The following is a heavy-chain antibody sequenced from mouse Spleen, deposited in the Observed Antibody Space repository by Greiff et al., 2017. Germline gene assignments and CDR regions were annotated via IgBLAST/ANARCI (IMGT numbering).Heavy chain of an antibody. CDR2: IHPSDSDT. Sequence: QVQLQQPGAELVKPGASVKVSCKASGYTFTSYWMHWVKQRPGQGLEWIGRIHPSDSDTNYNQKFKGKATLTVAKSSSTAYMQLSSQASEDSAVYYCAIRLYGNSMDYWGQGTSVTVSS. D-gene: IGHD2-10*02. J-gene: IGHJ4*01. CDR1: GYTFTSYW. V-gene: IGHV1-74*01. CDR3: AIRLYGNSMDY.